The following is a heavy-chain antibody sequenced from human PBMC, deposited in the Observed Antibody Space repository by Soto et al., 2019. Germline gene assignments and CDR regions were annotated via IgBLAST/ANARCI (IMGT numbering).Heavy chain of an antibody. D-gene: IGHD4-17*01. J-gene: IGHJ6*02. CDR2: IKSKTDGGTT. Sequence: LRLSCAASGFTFSNAWMNWVRQAPGKGLEWVGRIKSKTDGGTTDYAAPVKGRFTISRDDSKNTLYLQMNSLKTEDTAVYYCTTDYGDYIYYGMDVWGQGTTVTVSS. CDR1: GFTFSNAW. CDR3: TTDYGDYIYYGMDV. V-gene: IGHV3-15*07.